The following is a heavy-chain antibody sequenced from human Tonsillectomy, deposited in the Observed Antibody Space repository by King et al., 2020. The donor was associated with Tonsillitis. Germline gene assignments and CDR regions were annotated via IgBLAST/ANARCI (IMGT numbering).Heavy chain of an antibody. CDR2: ISYDGSNK. Sequence: VQLVESGGGVVQPGRSLRLSCAASGFTFRSYGMHWVRQAPGKGLEWVAVISYDGSNKYYAVSVKGRFTISRDNSKNTLYLQMNSLRVEDTAVYYCAGTAFYDSSGYRDEYFQHWGQGTLITVSS. CDR1: GFTFRSYG. CDR3: AGTAFYDSSGYRDEYFQH. D-gene: IGHD3-22*01. J-gene: IGHJ1*01. V-gene: IGHV3-30*03.